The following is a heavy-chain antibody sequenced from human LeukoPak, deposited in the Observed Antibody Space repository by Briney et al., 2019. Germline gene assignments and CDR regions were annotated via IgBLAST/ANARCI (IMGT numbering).Heavy chain of an antibody. V-gene: IGHV3-23*01. CDR1: EFTFSSYA. D-gene: IGHD6-13*01. CDR2: ISGSGGST. CDR3: AKDMQQLVGGAFDI. J-gene: IGHJ3*02. Sequence: GGSLRLSCAASEFTFSSYAMSWVRQAPGKGLEGVSAISGSGGSTYYADSVKGRFTISRDNSKNTLYLQMNSLRAEDTAVYYCAKDMQQLVGGAFDIWGQGTMVTVSS.